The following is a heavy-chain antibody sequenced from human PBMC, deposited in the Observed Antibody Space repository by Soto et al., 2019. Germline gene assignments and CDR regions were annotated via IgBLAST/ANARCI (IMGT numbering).Heavy chain of an antibody. V-gene: IGHV4-30-4*01. CDR2: IHYSGST. CDR3: ARADAIFGVVIPHFDY. D-gene: IGHD3-3*01. CDR1: GGSISSGDYY. J-gene: IGHJ4*02. Sequence: PSETLSLTCTVSGGSISSGDYYWSWIRQPPGKGLEWIGYIHYSGSTYYNPSLKSRVTISVDTSKNQFSLKLSSVTAADTAVYYCARADAIFGVVIPHFDYWGQGTLVTVSS.